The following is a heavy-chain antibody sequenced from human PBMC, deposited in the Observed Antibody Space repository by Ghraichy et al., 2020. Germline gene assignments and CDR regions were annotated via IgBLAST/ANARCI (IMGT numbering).Heavy chain of an antibody. J-gene: IGHJ4*02. D-gene: IGHD2-2*01. CDR1: GGSISSGGYY. CDR3: ASSIREKVLVVGSFDY. Sequence: SETLSLTCTVSGGSISSGGYYWSWIRQHPGKGLEWIGYIYYSGSTYYNPSLKSRVTISVDTSKNQFSLKLSSVTAADTAVYYCASSIREKVLVVGSFDYWGQGTLVTVSS. CDR2: IYYSGST. V-gene: IGHV4-31*03.